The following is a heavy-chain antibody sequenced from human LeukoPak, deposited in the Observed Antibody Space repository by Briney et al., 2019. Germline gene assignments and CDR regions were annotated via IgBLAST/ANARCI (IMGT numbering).Heavy chain of an antibody. D-gene: IGHD2-2*01. CDR2: ISSSSSYI. V-gene: IGHV3-21*01. Sequence: GGSLRLSCAASGFTFSSYSMNWVRQAPGKGLEWVSSISSSSSYIYYADSVKGRFTISRDNAKNSLYLQMNSLRAEDTAVYYCARDSEYCSSTSCAGGFDPWGQGTLVTVSS. J-gene: IGHJ5*02. CDR3: ARDSEYCSSTSCAGGFDP. CDR1: GFTFSSYS.